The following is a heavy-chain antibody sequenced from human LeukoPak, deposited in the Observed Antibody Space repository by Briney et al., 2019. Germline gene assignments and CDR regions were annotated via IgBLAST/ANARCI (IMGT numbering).Heavy chain of an antibody. V-gene: IGHV3-21*01. Sequence: PGGSLRLSCAASGFIFSTYSMTWVRQAPVKGLEWVSSINSDSTYIYYADSVKGRFTISRDNAKNSLYLQINSLRAEDTAMYFCTRLVGTSGWYGTDHWGQGTLVTVSS. CDR2: INSDSTYI. J-gene: IGHJ4*02. CDR1: GFIFSTYS. D-gene: IGHD6-19*01. CDR3: TRLVGTSGWYGTDH.